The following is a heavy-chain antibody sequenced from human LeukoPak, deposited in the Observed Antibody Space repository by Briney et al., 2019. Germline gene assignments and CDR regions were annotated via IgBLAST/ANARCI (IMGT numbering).Heavy chain of an antibody. CDR2: IYHSGST. CDR1: GYSISSGYY. Sequence: SETLSLTCAVSGYSISSGYYWGWIRQPPGKGLEWIGSIYHSGSTYYNPSLKSRVTISVDTSKNQFSLKLSSVTVADTAVYYCARLGTACSSTSCYFDWFDPWGQGTLVTVSS. D-gene: IGHD2-2*01. J-gene: IGHJ5*02. CDR3: ARLGTACSSTSCYFDWFDP. V-gene: IGHV4-38-2*01.